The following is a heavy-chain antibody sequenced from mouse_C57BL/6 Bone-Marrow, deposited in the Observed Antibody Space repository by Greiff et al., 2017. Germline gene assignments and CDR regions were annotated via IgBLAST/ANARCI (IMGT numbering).Heavy chain of an antibody. J-gene: IGHJ1*03. CDR2: IYPGDGDT. D-gene: IGHD1-1*01. CDR3: ARGDLFRGYFDV. CDR1: GYAFSSSW. Sequence: VKLVESGPELVKPGASVKISCKASGYAFSSSWMNWVKQRPGKGLEWIGRIYPGDGDTNYNGKFKGKATLTADKSSSTAYMQLSSLTSEDSAVYFCARGDLFRGYFDVWGTGTTVTVSS. V-gene: IGHV1-82*01.